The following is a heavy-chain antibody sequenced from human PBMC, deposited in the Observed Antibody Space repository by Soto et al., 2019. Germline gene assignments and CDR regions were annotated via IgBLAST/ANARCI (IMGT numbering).Heavy chain of an antibody. V-gene: IGHV4-31*03. CDR2: IYDSGST. Sequence: ALTCTVSGCSIIRSGYFWSGIRQHPGKGLEWIGYIYDSGSTYYNPSLKSRVSLSVDTSKNQFSLNLTSVAAADTAMYYCARSSTSYFDYWGQGTLVTVSS. J-gene: IGHJ4*02. CDR3: ARSSTSYFDY. CDR1: GCSIIRSGYF.